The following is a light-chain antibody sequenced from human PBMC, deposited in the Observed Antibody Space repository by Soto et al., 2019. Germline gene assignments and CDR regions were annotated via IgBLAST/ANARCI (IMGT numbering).Light chain of an antibody. J-gene: IGKJ4*01. CDR2: GAS. V-gene: IGKV3-20*01. Sequence: EIVLTQSPGTLSLSPGERATLSCRASESVSDNYLAWYQQRSGQAPRLVIYGASSRASAVPDRFSGSGSGADFTLTISSLQSADFAVYYCQHYNNWPPLTFGGGTKVDIK. CDR1: ESVSDNY. CDR3: QHYNNWPPLT.